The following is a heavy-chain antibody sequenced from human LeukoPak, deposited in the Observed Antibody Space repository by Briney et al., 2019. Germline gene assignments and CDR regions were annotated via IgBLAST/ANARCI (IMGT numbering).Heavy chain of an antibody. CDR1: GFTFSSYV. J-gene: IGHJ4*02. D-gene: IGHD6-13*01. CDR2: ISYDGSQK. V-gene: IGHV3-30*18. CDR3: AKTKEQQLVRLAFDC. Sequence: QPGRSLRLSCAASGFTFSSYVMHWVRQAPGKGLEWVSVISYDGSQKYYADSVKGRFTISRDNSKSALYLQMNSLRGEDTAVYYCAKTKEQQLVRLAFDCWGQGTLVTVSS.